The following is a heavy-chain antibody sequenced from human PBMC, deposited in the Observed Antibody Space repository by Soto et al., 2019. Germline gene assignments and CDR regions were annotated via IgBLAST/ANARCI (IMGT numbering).Heavy chain of an antibody. CDR3: ARGLCGGDCPWRELLYYYYGMDV. V-gene: IGHV4-31*03. CDR2: IYYSGST. J-gene: IGHJ6*02. CDR1: GVSISSRVYY. Sequence: SETLSLTCTVSGVSISSRVYYWSWIRQHPGKGLEWIGCIYYSGSTYYNPSLKSRVTISADTSKNQFSLKLSSVTAADTAVYYCARGLCGGDCPWRELLYYYYGMDVWGQGTAVTVSS. D-gene: IGHD2-21*02.